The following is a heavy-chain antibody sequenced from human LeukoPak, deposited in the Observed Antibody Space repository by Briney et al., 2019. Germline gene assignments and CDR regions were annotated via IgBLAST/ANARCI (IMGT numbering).Heavy chain of an antibody. CDR1: GGSMSSYY. CDR2: IYHSGST. CDR3: ARARDGHINNWFDP. J-gene: IGHJ5*02. D-gene: IGHD5-24*01. V-gene: IGHV4-59*01. Sequence: TSETLSLTCTVSGGSMSSYYWNWIRQPPGKGLEWIGYIYHSGSTSYNPSLNSRVTISVDTSKNQFSLKMSSVTAADTAVYYCARARDGHINNWFDPWGQGTLVTVSS.